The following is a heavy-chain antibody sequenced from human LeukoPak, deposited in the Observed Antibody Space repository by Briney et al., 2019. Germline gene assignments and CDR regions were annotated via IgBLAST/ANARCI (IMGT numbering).Heavy chain of an antibody. J-gene: IGHJ4*02. Sequence: SETLSLTCTVSGGSISSYYWSWIRQPPGKGLEWIGYIYYSGSINYNPSLKSRATISVDTSKNQFSLKLSSVTAADTAVYYCARVSGYDWESFYDYWGQGTLVTVSS. D-gene: IGHD5-12*01. CDR1: GGSISSYY. CDR3: ARVSGYDWESFYDY. CDR2: IYYSGSI. V-gene: IGHV4-59*01.